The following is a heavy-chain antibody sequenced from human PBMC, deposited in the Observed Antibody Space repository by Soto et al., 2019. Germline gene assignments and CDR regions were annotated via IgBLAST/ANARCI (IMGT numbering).Heavy chain of an antibody. CDR3: TSPPKSSYDSSGNYGMDV. D-gene: IGHD3-22*01. Sequence: EVQLVESGGGLVQPGGSLKLSCAASGFTFSGSAMHWVRQASGKGLEWVGRIRSKANSYATAYAASVKGRFTISRDDSKNTAYLQMNSLKTEDTAVYYCTSPPKSSYDSSGNYGMDVWGQGTTVTVSS. CDR2: IRSKANSYAT. J-gene: IGHJ6*02. CDR1: GFTFSGSA. V-gene: IGHV3-73*02.